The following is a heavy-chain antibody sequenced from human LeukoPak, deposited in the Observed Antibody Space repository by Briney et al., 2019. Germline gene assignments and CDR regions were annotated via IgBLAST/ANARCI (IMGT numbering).Heavy chain of an antibody. D-gene: IGHD5-18*01. CDR1: GGSTSSYY. J-gene: IGHJ4*02. CDR3: ARHVGYSSGFDY. Sequence: KPSETLSLTRTVSGGSTSSYYWSWIRQPPGKGLEWIGCIYYSGSTNYNPSLKSRVTISVDTSKNQFSLKLSSVTAADTAVYSCARHVGYSSGFDYWGQGTLVTVSS. V-gene: IGHV4-59*08. CDR2: IYYSGST.